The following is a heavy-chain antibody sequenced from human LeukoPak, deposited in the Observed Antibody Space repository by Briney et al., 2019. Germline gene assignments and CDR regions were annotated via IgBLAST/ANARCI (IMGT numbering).Heavy chain of an antibody. CDR2: INPNSGGT. CDR1: GYTFTGYY. Sequence: ASVKVSCKASGYTFTGYYIHWVRQAPGQGLEWMGWINPNSGGTNYAQKFLGRVTMTRDTSIRTASMELSRLRFDDTAVYCCARGPDAIFDIWGQGTMVTVSS. J-gene: IGHJ3*02. D-gene: IGHD2-2*01. CDR3: ARGPDAIFDI. V-gene: IGHV1-2*02.